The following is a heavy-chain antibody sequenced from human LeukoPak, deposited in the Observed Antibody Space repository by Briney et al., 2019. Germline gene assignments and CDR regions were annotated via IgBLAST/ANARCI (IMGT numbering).Heavy chain of an antibody. Sequence: GASVKVSCKASGYTFTSYDINRVRQATGQGREWMGWMNTNSGNAGYAQKCQGRVTITRNTSISTAYMELSSLRSEDTAVYYCARGGVYDILTGYPYYYFYMDVWGKGTTVTVSS. CDR1: GYTFTSYD. J-gene: IGHJ6*03. V-gene: IGHV1-8*03. CDR3: ARGGVYDILTGYPYYYFYMDV. D-gene: IGHD3-9*01. CDR2: MNTNSGNA.